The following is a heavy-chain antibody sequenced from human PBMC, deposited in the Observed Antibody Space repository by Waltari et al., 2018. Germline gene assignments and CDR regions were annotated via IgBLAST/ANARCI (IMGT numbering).Heavy chain of an antibody. Sequence: EVQLVESGGGLVQPGGSLRLSCAASGFTFSSYSMNWVRQAPGKGLEWVSYISSSSSTIYYADSVKGRFTISRDNAKNSLYLQMNSLRAEDTAVYYCARDLAYSSSWYSSAFDYWGQGTLVTVSS. CDR3: ARDLAYSSSWYSSAFDY. CDR1: GFTFSSYS. J-gene: IGHJ4*02. D-gene: IGHD6-13*01. V-gene: IGHV3-48*01. CDR2: ISSSSSTI.